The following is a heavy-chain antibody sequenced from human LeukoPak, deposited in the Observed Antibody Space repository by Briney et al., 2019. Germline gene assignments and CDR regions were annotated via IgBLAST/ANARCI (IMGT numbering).Heavy chain of an antibody. CDR2: IYYSGST. D-gene: IGHD3-22*01. CDR1: GASISSYY. Sequence: SETVSLTCTVSGASISSYYWSWIRQPPGKGLEWIGYIYYSGSTNYNPSLKSRVTISVDTSKNQFSLRLSSVTAADTAVYYCARHRYYYDSSGYYCQPWGQGTLVTVSS. V-gene: IGHV4-59*01. J-gene: IGHJ5*02. CDR3: ARHRYYYDSSGYYCQP.